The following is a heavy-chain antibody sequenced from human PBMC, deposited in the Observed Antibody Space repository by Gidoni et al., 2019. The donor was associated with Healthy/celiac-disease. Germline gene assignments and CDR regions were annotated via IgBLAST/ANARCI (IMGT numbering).Heavy chain of an antibody. CDR1: GFTFGAYA. CDR3: TRVPDNTVSLEWSDDDY. Sequence: EVQLVESGGGLVQPGRSLRLSCTASGFTFGAYAMSWFRQAPGKGLEWVGFIRSKAYGGTTEYAASVKGRFTISRDDSKSIAYLQMNSLKTEDTAVYYCTRVPDNTVSLEWSDDDYWGQGTLVTVSS. V-gene: IGHV3-49*03. CDR2: IRSKAYGGTT. J-gene: IGHJ4*02. D-gene: IGHD3-3*01.